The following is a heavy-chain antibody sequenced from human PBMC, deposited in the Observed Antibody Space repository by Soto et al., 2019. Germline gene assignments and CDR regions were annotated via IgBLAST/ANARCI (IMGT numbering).Heavy chain of an antibody. CDR2: IYHSGST. D-gene: IGHD6-13*01. Sequence: SETLSLTCAVSGYSISSGYNWGWIRQPPGKGLECIGSIYHSGSTYYNPSLKSRVTISLDMSKNQFSLKLTSVTAADTAVYYCARCLKGYSRWKRGLPYWGRGSLVTVSS. V-gene: IGHV4-38-2*01. CDR1: GYSISSGYN. J-gene: IGHJ4*02. CDR3: ARCLKGYSRWKRGLPY.